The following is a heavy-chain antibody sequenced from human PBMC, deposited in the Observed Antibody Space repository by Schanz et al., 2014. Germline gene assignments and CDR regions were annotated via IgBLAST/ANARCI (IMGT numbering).Heavy chain of an antibody. Sequence: QVQLVQSGAEVKKPGSSVKVSCKASGGTFSSYTISWVRQATGQGLEWMGWMNPNSGKTGFAERFQGRLTMTRNTSISTAYMELNILMSEDTAVYYCATSLIAVANAFDLWGQGTLVTVSS. CDR1: GGTFSSYT. CDR2: MNPNSGKT. D-gene: IGHD6-19*01. V-gene: IGHV1-8*02. CDR3: ATSLIAVANAFDL. J-gene: IGHJ3*01.